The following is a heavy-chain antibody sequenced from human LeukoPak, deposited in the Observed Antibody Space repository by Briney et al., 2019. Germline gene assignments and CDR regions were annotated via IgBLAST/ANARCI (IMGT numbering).Heavy chain of an antibody. J-gene: IGHJ5*02. CDR2: IYYSGST. D-gene: IGHD3-22*01. V-gene: IGHV4-59*01. Sequence: PSETLSLTCTVSGGSISSYYWSWIRQPPGKGLEWIGYIYYSGSTNYNPSLKSRVTISVDTSKNQFPLKLSSVTAADTAVYYCARDFPNSSGRKRELWWFDPWGQGTLVTVSS. CDR3: ARDFPNSSGRKRELWWFDP. CDR1: GGSISSYY.